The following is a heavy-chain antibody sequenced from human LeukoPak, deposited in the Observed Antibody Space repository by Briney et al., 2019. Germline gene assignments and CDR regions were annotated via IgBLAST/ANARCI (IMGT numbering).Heavy chain of an antibody. V-gene: IGHV3-13*01. CDR1: GFTFSSYD. CDR3: ATFAANYYYGIDV. Sequence: PWGSLRLSCAASGFTFSSYDMHWVRQATGKGLESVSTSGTAGDTYYPGSVKGRFTISRENAKNSLYLQMNSLRAGDTAVYYCATFAANYYYGIDVWGQGTTVTVSS. CDR2: SGTAGDT. J-gene: IGHJ6*02.